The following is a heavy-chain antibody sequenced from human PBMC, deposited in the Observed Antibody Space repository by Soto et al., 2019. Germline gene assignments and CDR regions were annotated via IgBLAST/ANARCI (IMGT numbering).Heavy chain of an antibody. D-gene: IGHD1-26*01. CDR2: TRMKSNTYAT. J-gene: IGHJ4*02. CDR3: MWEPPTGVY. Sequence: EVQVVESGGGLVQPGGSLKVSCAASGFIFTGSAMHWVRQASGKGLEWIGRTRMKSNTYATSYAASLKGSFTISRDDLKNMAYLQMNSLKTEDTALYYCMWEPPTGVYWGQGTLVTVSS. V-gene: IGHV3-73*02. CDR1: GFIFTGSA.